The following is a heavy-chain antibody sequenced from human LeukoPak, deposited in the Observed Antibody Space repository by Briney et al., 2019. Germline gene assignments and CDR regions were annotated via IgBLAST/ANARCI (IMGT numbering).Heavy chain of an antibody. CDR3: ARRRVPAANGNAFDI. Sequence: GGSLRLSCAASGFTFNSYSMNWVRQAPGKGLEWVSYISNGGNIIYYADSVKGRFTISRDNAKSSLYLQMNSLRAEDTAVYYCARRRVPAANGNAFDIWGQGTMVTVSS. CDR1: GFTFNSYS. V-gene: IGHV3-48*01. J-gene: IGHJ3*02. CDR2: ISNGGNII. D-gene: IGHD2-2*01.